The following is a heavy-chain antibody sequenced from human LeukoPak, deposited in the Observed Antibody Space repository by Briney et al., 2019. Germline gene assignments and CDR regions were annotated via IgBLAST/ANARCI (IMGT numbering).Heavy chain of an antibody. CDR1: GYTFTGYY. V-gene: IGHV1-2*02. Sequence: GASVKVSCKASGYTFTGYYIHWVRQAPGQGLEWTGWMNPTSGGTNYAEKFQGRVTMTRDTSIITAYMELSSLRSDDTAVYYCAREGYHRPAWFDPWGQGTLVTVSS. J-gene: IGHJ5*02. D-gene: IGHD5-18*01. CDR3: AREGYHRPAWFDP. CDR2: MNPTSGGT.